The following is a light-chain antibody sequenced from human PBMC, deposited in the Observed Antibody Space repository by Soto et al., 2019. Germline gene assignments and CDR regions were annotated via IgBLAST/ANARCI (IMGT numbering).Light chain of an antibody. CDR1: QSISTY. Sequence: DIQMNQSPSSLSASIGDRITITCRASQSISTYLNWYQQKPGKAPNLLIYGASTLQSGVPSRFSGRGSATDFTLTISSLQPEDFATYYCQQSFITPPLTFGGGTKVDIK. J-gene: IGKJ4*01. CDR2: GAS. CDR3: QQSFITPPLT. V-gene: IGKV1-39*01.